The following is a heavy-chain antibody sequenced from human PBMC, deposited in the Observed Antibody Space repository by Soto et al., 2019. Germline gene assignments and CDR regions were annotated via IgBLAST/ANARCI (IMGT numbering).Heavy chain of an antibody. Sequence: QVQLQQWGAGLLKPSETLSLTCAVYGGSFSGYYWSWIRQPPGKGLEWIGEINHSGSTNYNPSLKRRVTISVDTSKNQFSLKLSSVTAADTAVYYCARVVTMVRGVGSDYWGQGTLVTVSS. V-gene: IGHV4-34*01. CDR3: ARVVTMVRGVGSDY. CDR2: INHSGST. D-gene: IGHD3-10*01. J-gene: IGHJ4*02. CDR1: GGSFSGYY.